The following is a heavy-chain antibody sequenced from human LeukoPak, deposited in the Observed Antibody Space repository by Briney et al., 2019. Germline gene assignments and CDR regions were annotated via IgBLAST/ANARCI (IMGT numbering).Heavy chain of an antibody. D-gene: IGHD5-24*01. CDR2: ISANGINT. V-gene: IGHV3-23*01. J-gene: IGHJ4*02. CDR3: ARRITGASTYYFDY. Sequence: GGSLRLSCVASGFTFSNHAMNWVRQAPGKGLEWVSSISANGINTYYADSVKGRFTISRDNSKNTLYLQMNSLRAEDAAVYYCARRITGASTYYFDYWGQGTLVPVSS. CDR1: GFTFSNHA.